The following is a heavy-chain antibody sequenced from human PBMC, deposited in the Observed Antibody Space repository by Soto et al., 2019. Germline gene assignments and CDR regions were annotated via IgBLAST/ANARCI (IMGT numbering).Heavy chain of an antibody. Sequence: QVQLVQSGAEVKKPGASVKVSCKASGYTFTNFGISWVRQAPGQGLEWMGWISAYNGNTNYAQKFQGRVTMTTNTATSTAYMEVRSLRFYDTAVYYWARGGTPIDYWGQGTLVTVSS. CDR3: ARGGTPIDY. V-gene: IGHV1-18*01. J-gene: IGHJ4*02. D-gene: IGHD3-16*01. CDR1: GYTFTNFG. CDR2: ISAYNGNT.